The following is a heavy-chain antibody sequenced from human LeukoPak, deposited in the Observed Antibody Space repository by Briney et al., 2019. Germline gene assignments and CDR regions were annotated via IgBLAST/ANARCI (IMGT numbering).Heavy chain of an antibody. V-gene: IGHV4-4*07. D-gene: IGHD6-13*01. CDR1: GGSISSYY. CDR3: ARELNSIAAAGIINYMDV. Sequence: SETLSLTCTVSGGSISSYYWSWIRQPAGKGLEWIGRIYTSGSTNYNPSPKSRVTMSVDTSKNQFSLKLSSVTAADTAVYYCARELNSIAAAGIINYMDVWGKGTTVTVSS. J-gene: IGHJ6*03. CDR2: IYTSGST.